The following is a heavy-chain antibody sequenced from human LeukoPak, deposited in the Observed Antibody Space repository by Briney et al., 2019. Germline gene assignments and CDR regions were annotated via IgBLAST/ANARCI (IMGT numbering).Heavy chain of an antibody. V-gene: IGHV4-34*01. CDR1: GGSFSPYY. Sequence: SETLSLTCAVYGGSFSPYYWSWIRQPPGKGLEWIGEINHSGSTNYNPSLKSRVTISVDTSKNQFSLRLSSVTAADTAVYYCARGGFYRGGDCYVDYWGQGTLVTVSP. CDR2: INHSGST. J-gene: IGHJ4*02. D-gene: IGHD2-21*02. CDR3: ARGGFYRGGDCYVDY.